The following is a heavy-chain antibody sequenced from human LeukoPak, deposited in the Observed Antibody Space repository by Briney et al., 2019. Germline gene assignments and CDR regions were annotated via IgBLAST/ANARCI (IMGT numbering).Heavy chain of an antibody. V-gene: IGHV3-15*01. CDR1: GFTFSHAW. J-gene: IGHJ4*02. CDR3: TTVSYVGGY. Sequence: AGGSLRLSCAASGFTFSHAWMSWVRQAPGEGLEWVGRCKSKTDGGTTDYAEPVKDRFTISRDESKNILYLQMNSLKIEDTAVHYCTTVSYVGGYWGQGTLVTVSS. CDR2: CKSKTDGGTT. D-gene: IGHD3-16*01.